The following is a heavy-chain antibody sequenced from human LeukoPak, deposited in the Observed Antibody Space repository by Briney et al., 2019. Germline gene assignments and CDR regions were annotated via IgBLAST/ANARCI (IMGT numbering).Heavy chain of an antibody. D-gene: IGHD3-10*01. Sequence: PGASLQISCKGSGYRFTSYWISWVHQMPGKGLEWMGRIDPSGSYTNYSPSFQGHVTISADKSISTAYLQWSSLKASDTAMYYCTRGITMVRGVLTYYFDYWGEATLVTVSS. CDR3: TRGITMVRGVLTYYFDY. V-gene: IGHV5-10-1*01. J-gene: IGHJ4*02. CDR1: GYRFTSYW. CDR2: IDPSGSYT.